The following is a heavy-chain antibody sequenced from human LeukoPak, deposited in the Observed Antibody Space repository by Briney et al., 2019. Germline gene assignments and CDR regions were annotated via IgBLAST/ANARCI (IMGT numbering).Heavy chain of an antibody. CDR2: IRSSSDAT. Sequence: GGSLRLSCAASGFTFSNYGMNWVRQAPGKGLEWLSYIRSSSDATHYADSVKGRFTISRDNAKNSLYLEMNSLRDEDTAVYYCARSRRSDYWGQGTLVTVSS. CDR3: ARSRRSDY. CDR1: GFTFSNYG. V-gene: IGHV3-48*02. J-gene: IGHJ4*02.